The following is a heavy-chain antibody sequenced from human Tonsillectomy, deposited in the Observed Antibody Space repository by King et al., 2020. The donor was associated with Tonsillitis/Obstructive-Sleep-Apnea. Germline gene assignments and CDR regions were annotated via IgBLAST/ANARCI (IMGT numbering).Heavy chain of an antibody. CDR3: ARDDVVARYIDS. V-gene: IGHV1-46*01. J-gene: IGHJ4*02. CDR2: INSSSGIA. Sequence: VQLVQSGAEVKKPGASVKVSCKASGYTFTRYYIHWVRQARGQGLEWMGIINSSSGIAIYAQQFQGRVTMTRDTSTSTVYMGLSSLRSEDTAVYYCARDDVVARYIDSWGQGTLVTVSS. D-gene: IGHD5-12*01. CDR1: GYTFTRYY.